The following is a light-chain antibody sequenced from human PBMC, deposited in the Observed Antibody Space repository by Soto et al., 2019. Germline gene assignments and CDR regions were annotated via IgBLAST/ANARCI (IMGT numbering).Light chain of an antibody. CDR3: KSYASSTTYV. J-gene: IGLJ1*01. Sequence: QSVLTQPASVSGSPGQSITISCAGTRSDIGSHNLVSWYQHHPDKAPRLLIYEVADRPSGVSDRFSGSKSGNTASLTVSGLRAADEADYYCKSYASSTTYVFGSGTKLTVL. CDR1: RSDIGSHNL. V-gene: IGLV2-14*02. CDR2: EVA.